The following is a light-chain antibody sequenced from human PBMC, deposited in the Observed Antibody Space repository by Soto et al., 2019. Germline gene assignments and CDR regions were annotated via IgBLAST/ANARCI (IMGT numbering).Light chain of an antibody. CDR3: SSYTSSSTLGV. Sequence: QSALTQPASVSGSPGQSITISCTGTSSDVGGYNYVSWYQQHPGKAPKLMIYDVSNRPSGVSNRFSGSKSGNTASLTISGXXXXDEADYYCSSYTSSSTLGVXGGGTKLTVL. J-gene: IGLJ2*01. V-gene: IGLV2-14*01. CDR1: SSDVGGYNY. CDR2: DVS.